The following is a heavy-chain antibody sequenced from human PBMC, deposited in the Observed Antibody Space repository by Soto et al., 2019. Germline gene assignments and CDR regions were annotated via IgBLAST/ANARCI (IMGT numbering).Heavy chain of an antibody. CDR2: ISSSASHI. CDR3: ARGYTGYCSGGTCYWFDP. Sequence: EVQLVESGGGLVKPGGSLRLSCAASGFSFSSYSMNWVRQAPGKGLEWVSSISSSASHINYADSVKGRFTISRDNAKKSLYPQMNSLSDDDTAVYYCARGYTGYCSGGTCYWFDPWGQVTLVTVSS. V-gene: IGHV3-21*01. D-gene: IGHD2-15*01. CDR1: GFSFSSYS. J-gene: IGHJ5*02.